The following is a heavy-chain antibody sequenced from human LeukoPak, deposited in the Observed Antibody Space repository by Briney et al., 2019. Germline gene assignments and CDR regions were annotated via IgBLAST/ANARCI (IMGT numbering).Heavy chain of an antibody. Sequence: GGSLRLSCAASGFTFSSYSVNWVRQAPGKGLEWVSSISSSSSYIYYADSVKGRFTISRDNAKNSLYLQMNSLRAEDTAVYYCARADRLGAALLASFDYWGQGTLVTVSS. CDR3: ARADRLGAALLASFDY. CDR1: GFTFSSYS. J-gene: IGHJ4*02. D-gene: IGHD3-16*01. CDR2: ISSSSSYI. V-gene: IGHV3-21*01.